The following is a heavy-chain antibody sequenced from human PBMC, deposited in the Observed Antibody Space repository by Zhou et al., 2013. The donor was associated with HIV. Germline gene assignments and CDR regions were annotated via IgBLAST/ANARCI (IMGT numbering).Heavy chain of an antibody. V-gene: IGHV1-69*05. CDR2: IIPIFGTA. J-gene: IGHJ5*02. CDR3: ARWHCSSTSCLQRNWFDP. Sequence: QVQLVQSGAEVKKPGSSVKVSCKASGGTFSSYAISWVRQAPGQGLEWMGGIIPIFGTANYAQKFQGRVTITTDESTSTAYMELSSLRSEDTAVYYCARWHCSSTSCLQRNWFDPWGQGTLVTVSS. CDR1: GGTFSSYA. D-gene: IGHD2-2*01.